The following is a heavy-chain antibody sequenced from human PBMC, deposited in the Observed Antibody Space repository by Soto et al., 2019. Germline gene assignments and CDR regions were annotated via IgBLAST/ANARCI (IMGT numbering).Heavy chain of an antibody. V-gene: IGHV1-3*01. J-gene: IGHJ6*02. D-gene: IGHD2-2*01. CDR1: GYTFTSYA. CDR3: AREPLGYCVSTSCRYYYYYYGMDV. Sequence: ASVKVSCKASGYTFTSYAMHWVRQAPGQRLEWMGWINAGNGNTKYSQKFQGRVTITRDTSASTAYMEPSSLRSEDTAVYYCAREPLGYCVSTSCRYYYYYYGMDVWGQGTTVTVSS. CDR2: INAGNGNT.